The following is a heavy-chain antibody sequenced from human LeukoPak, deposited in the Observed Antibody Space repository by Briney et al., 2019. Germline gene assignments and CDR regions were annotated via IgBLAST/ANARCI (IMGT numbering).Heavy chain of an antibody. J-gene: IGHJ4*02. CDR2: ISYDGSNK. Sequence: GRSLRLSCAASGFTFSSYAMHWVRQAPGKGLEWVAAISYDGSNKYYADSVKGRFTISRDNSKNTLYLQMNSLRAEDTAVYYCARDLGVVVVAALDYWGQGTLVTVSS. D-gene: IGHD2-15*01. CDR1: GFTFSSYA. V-gene: IGHV3-30-3*01. CDR3: ARDLGVVVVAALDY.